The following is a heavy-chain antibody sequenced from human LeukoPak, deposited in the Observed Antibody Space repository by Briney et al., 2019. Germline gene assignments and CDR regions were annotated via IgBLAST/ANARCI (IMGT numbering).Heavy chain of an antibody. Sequence: PGGSLRLSCAASGFTFSSYGMHWVRQAPGKGLEWVAVISYDGSNKYYADSVKGRFTISRDNSKNTLYLQMNSLRAEDTAVYYCAREYCSGGSCYYNYYYMDVWGKGTTVTISS. V-gene: IGHV3-30*03. CDR1: GFTFSSYG. J-gene: IGHJ6*03. CDR3: AREYCSGGSCYYNYYYMDV. CDR2: ISYDGSNK. D-gene: IGHD2-15*01.